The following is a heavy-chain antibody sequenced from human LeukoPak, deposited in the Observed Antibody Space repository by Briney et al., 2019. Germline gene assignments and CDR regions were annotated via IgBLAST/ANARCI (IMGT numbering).Heavy chain of an antibody. D-gene: IGHD5-18*01. CDR3: ARPRTAPHEYFQH. Sequence: PGRSLRLSCAASGFTFRSYAIHWVRQAPGKGLEWVAVISYDGSNKYYADSVQGRFTISRDNSKNTLYLQMNSLRAEDTAVYYCARPRTAPHEYFQHWGQGTLVTVSS. CDR1: GFTFRSYA. CDR2: ISYDGSNK. V-gene: IGHV3-30-3*01. J-gene: IGHJ1*01.